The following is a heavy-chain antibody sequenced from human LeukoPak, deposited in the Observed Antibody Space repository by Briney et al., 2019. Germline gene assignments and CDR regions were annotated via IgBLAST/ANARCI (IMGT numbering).Heavy chain of an antibody. V-gene: IGHV3-23*01. CDR3: AKIPYSSGWVQNWFDP. J-gene: IGHJ5*02. Sequence: GGSLRLSCAASGFTFSSYSMSWVRQAPGKGLEWISAISGSGGSTYYADSVKGRFTISRDNSKNTLYLQMNSLRAEDTVVYYCAKIPYSSGWVQNWFDPWGQGTLVTVSS. D-gene: IGHD6-19*01. CDR1: GFTFSSYS. CDR2: ISGSGGST.